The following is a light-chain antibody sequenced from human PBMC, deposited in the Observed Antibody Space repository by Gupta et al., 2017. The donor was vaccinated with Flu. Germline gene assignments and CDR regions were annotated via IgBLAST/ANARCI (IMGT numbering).Light chain of an antibody. CDR3: QQYYSTPQT. J-gene: IGKJ4*01. CDR1: QSVLYSSNNKNY. V-gene: IGKV4-1*01. CDR2: WAS. Sequence: KSSQSVLYSSNNKNYLAWYQQKPGQPPKLLIYWASTRESGVPDRFSGSGSGTDFTLTISSLQAEDVAVYYCQQYYSTPQTFGGGTKVEIK.